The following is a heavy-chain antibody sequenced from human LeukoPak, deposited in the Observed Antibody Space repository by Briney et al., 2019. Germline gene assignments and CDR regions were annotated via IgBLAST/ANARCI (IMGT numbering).Heavy chain of an antibody. V-gene: IGHV4-39*01. D-gene: IGHD3-3*01. CDR3: ARAIPLSDFWSGYSYYFDY. CDR1: GGSISSSSYY. J-gene: IGHJ4*02. Sequence: SETLSLTCTVSGGSISSSSYYWGWIRQPPGKGLDWIGSIYYSQSTYYNPSLKSRLTISVPTSKNQFSLKLSSVTAADTAVYYCARAIPLSDFWSGYSYYFDYWGEGTLVTVSS. CDR2: IYYSQST.